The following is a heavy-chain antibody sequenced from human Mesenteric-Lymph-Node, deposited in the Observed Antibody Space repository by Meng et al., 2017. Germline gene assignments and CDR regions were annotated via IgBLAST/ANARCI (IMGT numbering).Heavy chain of an antibody. CDR3: ARVRLVGYYDSSGQLGDY. V-gene: IGHV3-21*01. CDR1: GFTFSSYS. Sequence: GGSLRLSCAASGFTFSSYSMNWVRQAPGKGLEWVSSISSSSSYIYYADSVEGRFTISRDNAKNSLYLQMNSLRAEDTAVYYCARVRLVGYYDSSGQLGDYWGQGTLVTVSS. CDR2: ISSSSSYI. D-gene: IGHD3-22*01. J-gene: IGHJ4*02.